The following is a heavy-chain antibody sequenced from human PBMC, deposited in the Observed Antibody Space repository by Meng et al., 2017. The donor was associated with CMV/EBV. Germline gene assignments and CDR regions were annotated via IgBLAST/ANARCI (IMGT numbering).Heavy chain of an antibody. CDR2: ISYDGSNK. V-gene: IGHV3-30-3*01. Sequence: QVQLVGSGGDVVQPGSAPRLSCAASGFTFSSYAMHWVRQAPGKGLEWVAVISYDGSNKYYADSVKGRFTISRDNSKNTLYLQMNSLRAEDTAVYYCARGDYFDYWGQGTLVTVSS. CDR1: GFTFSSYA. CDR3: ARGDYFDY. J-gene: IGHJ4*02.